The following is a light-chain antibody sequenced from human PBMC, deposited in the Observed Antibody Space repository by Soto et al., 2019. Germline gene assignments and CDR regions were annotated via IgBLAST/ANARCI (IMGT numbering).Light chain of an antibody. CDR2: DAS. Sequence: DIQMTQSPSSLSASVGDRVTITCQASQDISNYLNWYQQKPGKAPKLLIYDASNLQTGVPSRFRGSGTGTAFSFTISSLQPEDIATYYCQQYDSLPPTFGQGTKLEIK. CDR1: QDISNY. J-gene: IGKJ2*01. CDR3: QQYDSLPPT. V-gene: IGKV1-33*01.